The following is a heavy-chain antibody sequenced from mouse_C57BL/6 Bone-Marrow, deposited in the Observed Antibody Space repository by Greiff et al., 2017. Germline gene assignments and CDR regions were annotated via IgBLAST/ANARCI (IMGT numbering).Heavy chain of an antibody. CDR3: ARRNDYLDY. D-gene: IGHD2-3*01. V-gene: IGHV1-18*01. J-gene: IGHJ2*01. Sequence: VQLQQSGPELVKPGASVKIPCKASGCTFTDYNMDWVKQSHGKSLEWIGDINPNNGGTIYNQKFKGKATLTVDKSSSTAYMELRSLTSEDTAVYYCARRNDYLDYWGQGTTLTVSS. CDR1: GCTFTDYN. CDR2: INPNNGGT.